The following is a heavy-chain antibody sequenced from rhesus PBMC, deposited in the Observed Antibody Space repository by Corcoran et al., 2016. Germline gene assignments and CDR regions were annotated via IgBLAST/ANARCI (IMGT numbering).Heavy chain of an antibody. J-gene: IGHJ4*01. Sequence: DVQLVESGGGLVKPGGSLRLSCVASGFTFSSYEMHWVRRAPGKCLEWFSVISESGCTIYYADSVKGRFTISRDNAKNALFLQMNSLRAEDTAVYYCTRVGRWLAHTYFDYWGQGVLVTVSS. D-gene: IGHD6-37*01. CDR2: ISESGCTI. CDR3: TRVGRWLAHTYFDY. CDR1: GFTFSSYE. V-gene: IGHV3-100*02.